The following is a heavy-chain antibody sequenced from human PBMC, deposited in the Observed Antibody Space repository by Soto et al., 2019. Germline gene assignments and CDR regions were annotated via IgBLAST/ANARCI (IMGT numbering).Heavy chain of an antibody. V-gene: IGHV4-59*01. CDR1: GGSISSYY. CDR3: ARDLGDYLDY. CDR2: IYYSGST. Sequence: PSETLSLTCTVSGGSISSYYWSWIRQPPGKGLEWIGYIYYSGSTNYNPSLKSRVTISVDTSKNQFSLKLSSVTAADTAVYYCARDLGDYLDYWGQGTLVTVSS. D-gene: IGHD4-17*01. J-gene: IGHJ4*02.